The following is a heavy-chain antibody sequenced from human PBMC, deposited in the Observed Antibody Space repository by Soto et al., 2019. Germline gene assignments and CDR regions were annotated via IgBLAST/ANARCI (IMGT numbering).Heavy chain of an antibody. Sequence: SGPTLVNPTQTITLTCTFSGFSLSTSGVGVGWIRQPPGKALEWLALIYWNDDKRYSPSLKSRLTITKDTSKNQVVLTMTNMDPVDTATYYCAHSDYDSSGYSHYYFDYWGQGTLVTVSS. CDR1: GFSLSTSGVG. CDR2: IYWNDDK. D-gene: IGHD3-22*01. J-gene: IGHJ4*02. CDR3: AHSDYDSSGYSHYYFDY. V-gene: IGHV2-5*01.